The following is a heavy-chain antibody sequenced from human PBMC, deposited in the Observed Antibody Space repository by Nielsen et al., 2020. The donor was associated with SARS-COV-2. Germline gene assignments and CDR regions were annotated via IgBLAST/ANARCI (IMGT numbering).Heavy chain of an antibody. CDR2: IYSGGST. J-gene: IGHJ4*02. D-gene: IGHD4-23*01. CDR1: GFTVSSNY. CDR3: ARDGVVTLDY. Sequence: GSLKISCAASGFTVSSNYMSWVRQAPGKGLEWVSVIYSGGSTYYADSVKGRFTISRDNSKNTLYLQMNSLRAEDTAVYYCARDGVVTLDYWGQGTLVTVSS. V-gene: IGHV3-66*01.